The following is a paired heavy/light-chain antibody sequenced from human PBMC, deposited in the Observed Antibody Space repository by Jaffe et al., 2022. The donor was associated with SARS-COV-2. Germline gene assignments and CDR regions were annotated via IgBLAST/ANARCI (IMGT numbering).Heavy chain of an antibody. CDR2: INQDGSEK. V-gene: IGHV3-7*01. CDR1: GFTFSSYR. CDR3: ATYSTGTYYGWYFSYYMDV. Sequence: EVQLVESGGGLVQPGESLRLSCTASGFTFSSYRMSWVRQAPGKGLEWVGNINQDGSEKEYGDSVTGRITVSRDNAKSSLYLQLNSLRVEDTAVYYCATYSTGTYYGWYFSYYMDVWGTGTTVTVSS. J-gene: IGHJ6*03. D-gene: IGHD3-10*01.
Light chain of an antibody. V-gene: IGLV1-51*01. CDR2: DNN. J-gene: IGLJ1*01. Sequence: QSVLTQPPSVSAAPGQKVTISCSGSSSNIGKNYVSWYQQLPGTAPKLLIYDNNKRPSGIPDRFSGSKSGTSATLGITGLQTGDEADYYCGTWDSSLRAYVFGAGTKVTDL. CDR3: GTWDSSLRAYV. CDR1: SSNIGKNY.